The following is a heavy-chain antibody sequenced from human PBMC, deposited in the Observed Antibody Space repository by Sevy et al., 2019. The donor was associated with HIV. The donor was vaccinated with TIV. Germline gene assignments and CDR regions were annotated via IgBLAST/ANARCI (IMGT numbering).Heavy chain of an antibody. CDR2: ISTYNGDT. CDR3: ARAPSGSQGPGQYFHH. V-gene: IGHV1-18*01. CDR1: GYTFTSYG. J-gene: IGHJ1*01. Sequence: ASVKVFCKTFGYTFTSYGISWVRQAPGQGLEWMGWISTYNGDTNSAQKLQGRVTMTTDTSTSTAYMELRSLRSDDTAVYYCARAPSGSQGPGQYFHHWGQGTLVTVSS. D-gene: IGHD1-26*01.